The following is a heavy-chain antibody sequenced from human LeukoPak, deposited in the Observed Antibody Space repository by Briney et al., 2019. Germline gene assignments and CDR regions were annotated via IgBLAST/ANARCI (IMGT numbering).Heavy chain of an antibody. J-gene: IGHJ6*02. Sequence: GGSLRLSCTASGFTFSSYDMHWVRQATGKGLEWVSAIDTVGNTYYADSVKGRFTISRENAWNSLFLRMNSLRDGDTAVYYCIRIRTGEHQYGMDVWGQGTTVTVSS. CDR2: IDTVGNT. V-gene: IGHV3-13*01. CDR3: IRIRTGEHQYGMDV. CDR1: GFTFSSYD. D-gene: IGHD7-27*01.